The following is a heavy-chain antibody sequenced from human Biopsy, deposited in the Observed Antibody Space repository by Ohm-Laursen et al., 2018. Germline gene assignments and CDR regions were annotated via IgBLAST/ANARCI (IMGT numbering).Heavy chain of an antibody. V-gene: IGHV3-21*04. D-gene: IGHD2-2*02. Sequence: SLRLSCSASGFIFSTYTVNWVRQAPGEGLEWVSSISSRSSDIYYADSVRGRFTVSRDGSKSTLYLQMSSLSAEDTAFYYCAKGGYCTTSSCYMDLDYWGQGTLVTVSS. CDR1: GFIFSTYT. CDR3: AKGGYCTTSSCYMDLDY. CDR2: ISSRSSDI. J-gene: IGHJ4*02.